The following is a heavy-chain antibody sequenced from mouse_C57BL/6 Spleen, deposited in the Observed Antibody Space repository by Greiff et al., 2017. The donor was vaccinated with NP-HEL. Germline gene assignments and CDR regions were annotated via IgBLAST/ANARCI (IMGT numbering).Heavy chain of an antibody. D-gene: IGHD3-2*02. Sequence: QVQLQQPGAELVKPGASVKLSCKASGYTFTSYWMHWVKQRPGQGLEWIGMIHPNSGSTNYNEKFKSKATLTVDKSSSTAYMQLSSLTSEDSAVYYCATHSSGYAMDYWGQGTSVTVSS. CDR2: IHPNSGST. V-gene: IGHV1-64*01. J-gene: IGHJ4*01. CDR1: GYTFTSYW. CDR3: ATHSSGYAMDY.